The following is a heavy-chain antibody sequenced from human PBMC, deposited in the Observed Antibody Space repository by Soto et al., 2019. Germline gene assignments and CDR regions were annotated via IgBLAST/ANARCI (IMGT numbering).Heavy chain of an antibody. Sequence: GESLKISCKGSGYSFTNYWIGWVRQMPGKGLEWMGIIYPGDSDTRYSPSFQGQVTISADKSISTAYLQWSSLKASDTAMYYCARPGIAAAGNWYYFDYWGQGTLVTVSS. CDR3: ARPGIAAAGNWYYFDY. V-gene: IGHV5-51*01. CDR1: GYSFTNYW. J-gene: IGHJ4*02. D-gene: IGHD6-13*01. CDR2: IYPGDSDT.